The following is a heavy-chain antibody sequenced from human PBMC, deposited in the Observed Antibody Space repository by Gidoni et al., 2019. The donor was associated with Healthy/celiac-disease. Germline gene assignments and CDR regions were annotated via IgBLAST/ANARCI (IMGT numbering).Heavy chain of an antibody. CDR3: ARDGRDGYNYGSDNYYYYGMDV. CDR2: ILYDVINT. Sequence: QEQLVEAGGGVVQPGRSRRRACAASGGTFSSYGMHWVRQAPGKGLEWVAVILYDVINTYYADSVKGRFTISRDNSKNTLYLQMNSLRAEDTAVYYCARDGRDGYNYGSDNYYYYGMDVWGQGTTVTVSS. CDR1: GGTFSSYG. D-gene: IGHD5-12*01. J-gene: IGHJ6*02. V-gene: IGHV3-33*08.